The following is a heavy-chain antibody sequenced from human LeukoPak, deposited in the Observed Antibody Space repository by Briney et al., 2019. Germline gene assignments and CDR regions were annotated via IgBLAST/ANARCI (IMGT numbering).Heavy chain of an antibody. CDR1: GGTFSSYA. J-gene: IGHJ4*02. CDR3: ARLVWDTAMANYDY. CDR2: IIPILGIA. D-gene: IGHD5-18*01. Sequence: SVKVSCKASGGTFSSYAISWVRQAPGQGLEWMGRIIPILGIANYAQKFQGRVTITADKSTSTAYMELSSLRSEDTAVYYCARLVWDTAMANYDYWGQGTLVTVSS. V-gene: IGHV1-69*04.